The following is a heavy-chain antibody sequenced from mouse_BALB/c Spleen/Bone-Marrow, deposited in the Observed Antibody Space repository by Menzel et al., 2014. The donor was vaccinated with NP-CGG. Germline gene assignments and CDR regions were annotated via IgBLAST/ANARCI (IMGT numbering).Heavy chain of an antibody. J-gene: IGHJ2*01. CDR3: ARGGNYGY. CDR1: GYTFTNYW. V-gene: IGHV1S132*01. Sequence: QVQLQQPGAELVKPGASVKLSCKTSGYTFTNYWIQWVKQRPEQGLGWIGEIFPGIGTTYYNEKFKGKATLTIDTSSSTAYMQLSSLTSEDSAVYFCARGGNYGYWGQGTTLTVSS. CDR2: IFPGIGTT. D-gene: IGHD2-1*01.